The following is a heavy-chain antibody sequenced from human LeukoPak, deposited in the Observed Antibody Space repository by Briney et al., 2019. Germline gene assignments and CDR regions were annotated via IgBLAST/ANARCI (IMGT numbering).Heavy chain of an antibody. CDR1: GFTFSSYA. Sequence: AGGSLRLSCAASGFTFSSYAMSWVRQAPGKGLEWVSAISGSGGSTYYADSVKGRFTISRDNYKNTLYLQMNTPGAEDTAVYYCARDRPTWGFDYWGQGTLVTVSS. J-gene: IGHJ4*02. CDR3: ARDRPTWGFDY. CDR2: ISGSGGST. D-gene: IGHD3-16*01. V-gene: IGHV3-23*01.